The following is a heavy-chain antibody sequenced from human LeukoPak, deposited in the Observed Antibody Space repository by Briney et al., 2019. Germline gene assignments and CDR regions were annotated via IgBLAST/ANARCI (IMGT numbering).Heavy chain of an antibody. J-gene: IGHJ4*02. D-gene: IGHD5-18*01. CDR3: AGGTTWIQLWSFDY. Sequence: GGSLRLFCAASGFTFSSYSMNWVRQAPGKGLEWVSSISSSSSYIYYADSVKGRFTISRDNAKNSLYLQMNSLRAEDTAVYYCAGGTTWIQLWSFDYWGQGTLVTVSS. CDR2: ISSSSSYI. V-gene: IGHV3-21*01. CDR1: GFTFSSYS.